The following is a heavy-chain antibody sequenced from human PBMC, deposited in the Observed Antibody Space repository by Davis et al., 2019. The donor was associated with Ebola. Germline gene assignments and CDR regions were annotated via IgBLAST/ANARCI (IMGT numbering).Heavy chain of an antibody. Sequence: AASVKVSCKASGYTFTSYALNWVRQAPGQGLEWMGIINPSGGSTSYAQKFQGRVTMTRDTSTSTVYMELSSLRSEDTAVYYCAREIVVVVAVTGYYYYGMDVWGKGTTVTVSS. CDR3: AREIVVVVAVTGYYYYGMDV. D-gene: IGHD2-15*01. CDR2: INPSGGST. J-gene: IGHJ6*04. V-gene: IGHV1-46*01. CDR1: GYTFTSYA.